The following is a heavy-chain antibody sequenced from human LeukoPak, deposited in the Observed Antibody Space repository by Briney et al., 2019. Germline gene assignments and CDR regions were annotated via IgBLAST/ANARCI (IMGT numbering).Heavy chain of an antibody. V-gene: IGHV1-18*01. CDR2: ITTYNGNT. J-gene: IGHJ4*02. Sequence: ASVKVSCKASGYTFTTSGVNWVRQAPGQGLEWVGWITTYNGNTKYVQKLQGRVILTTDTSTSTAYMELRSLTSDDTAVYYCARFYDSSGYYGLWYWGQGTLVTVSS. CDR3: ARFYDSSGYYGLWY. D-gene: IGHD3-22*01. CDR1: GYTFTTSG.